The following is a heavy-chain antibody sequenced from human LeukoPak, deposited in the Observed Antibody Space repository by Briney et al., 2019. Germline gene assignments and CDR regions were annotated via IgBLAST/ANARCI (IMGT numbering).Heavy chain of an antibody. CDR1: GFTFTDYY. J-gene: IGHJ5*02. D-gene: IGHD5-24*01. V-gene: IGHV3-11*01. CDR2: ISTSGDTV. Sequence: GGSLRLSCTASGFTFTDYYMTWIRQAPGKGLEWPSYISTSGDTVSYADSVKGRFTISRDNAKNTLYLQIASLRVEDTAIYFCARDRQFKLHDHWGQGILVTVSS. CDR3: ARDRQFKLHDH.